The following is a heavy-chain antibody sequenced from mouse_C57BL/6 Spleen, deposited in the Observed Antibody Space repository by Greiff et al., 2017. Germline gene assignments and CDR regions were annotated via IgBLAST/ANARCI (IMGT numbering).Heavy chain of an antibody. Sequence: EVQLVESGGGLVKPGGSLKLSCAASGFNFSSYAMSWVRQTPEKRLEWVATISDGGSNTYYPDNVKGRFTIYRDNAKNNLYLQRSHLKSEDTAMYYCARGGRAYGSSYWYFDVWGTGTTVTVSS. D-gene: IGHD1-1*01. CDR1: GFNFSSYA. V-gene: IGHV5-4*01. J-gene: IGHJ1*03. CDR2: ISDGGSNT. CDR3: ARGGRAYGSSYWYFDV.